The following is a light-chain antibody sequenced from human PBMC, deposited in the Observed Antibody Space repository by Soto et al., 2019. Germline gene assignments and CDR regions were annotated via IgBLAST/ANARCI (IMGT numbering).Light chain of an antibody. V-gene: IGKV1-39*01. Sequence: DIPMTQSPSSLSASVGDRVTITCRASESINRHLNWYQQQPGRAPKLLIYAASSLQNGVPSRFRGGGSGTHFTLIITNVQPDDYANYYCQQSYTALSLTFGQGTRLEIK. J-gene: IGKJ5*01. CDR3: QQSYTALSLT. CDR1: ESINRH. CDR2: AAS.